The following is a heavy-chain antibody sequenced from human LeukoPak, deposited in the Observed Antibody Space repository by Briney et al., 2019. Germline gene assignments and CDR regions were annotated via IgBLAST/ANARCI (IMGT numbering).Heavy chain of an antibody. V-gene: IGHV3-7*01. D-gene: IGHD6-19*01. CDR2: IRQDGSEK. CDR1: GFTFSSYW. Sequence: GGSLGLSCVASGFTFSSYWMSWVRQAPGKGLEWVANIRQDGSEKYYVDSVKGRFTISRDNTKNSLYLQMNSLRAEDTAVYYCARGEAGSFRYSSGWPGAYWGQGTLVTVSS. J-gene: IGHJ4*02. CDR3: ARGEAGSFRYSSGWPGAY.